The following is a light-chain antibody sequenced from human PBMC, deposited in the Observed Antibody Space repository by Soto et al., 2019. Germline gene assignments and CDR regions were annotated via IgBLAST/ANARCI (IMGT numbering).Light chain of an antibody. CDR3: QQSYSTPPFT. CDR1: RSLSSY. CDR2: AAS. V-gene: IGKV1-39*01. Sequence: DIQMTQSPSSLSASVGDRVTITCRASRSLSSYLNWYQQKPGKAPTLLIYAASRLQSAVPSRFSGSGSGTDFTLTISSLQPEDFATYYCQQSYSTPPFTFGPGTKVDI. J-gene: IGKJ3*01.